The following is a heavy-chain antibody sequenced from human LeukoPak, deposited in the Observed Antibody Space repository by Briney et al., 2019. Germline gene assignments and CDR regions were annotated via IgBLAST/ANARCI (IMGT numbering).Heavy chain of an antibody. CDR2: IYYSGNT. D-gene: IGHD4-23*01. CDR1: GGSISNYY. CDR3: ARTRRWGGNHINMDY. Sequence: PSETLSLTCTVSGGSISNYYWSWIRQPPGKGLEWIGYIYYSGNTNYNPSLKSRVTISVDTSKNQFSLKLTSVTTADTAVYYCARTRRWGGNHINMDYWGQGTLVTVSS. J-gene: IGHJ4*02. V-gene: IGHV4-59*01.